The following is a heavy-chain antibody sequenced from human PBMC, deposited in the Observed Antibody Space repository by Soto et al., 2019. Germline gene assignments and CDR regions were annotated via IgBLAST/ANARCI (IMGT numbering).Heavy chain of an antibody. Sequence: PSETLSLTCTVSGGSISSYYWSWIRQPPGKGLEWIGYIYYSGSTNYNPSLKSRVTISVDTSKNQFSLKLSSVTAADTAVYYCARTDYYDSSGSFDPGGQGTLVTVS. CDR3: ARTDYYDSSGSFDP. V-gene: IGHV4-59*01. D-gene: IGHD3-22*01. J-gene: IGHJ5*02. CDR1: GGSISSYY. CDR2: IYYSGST.